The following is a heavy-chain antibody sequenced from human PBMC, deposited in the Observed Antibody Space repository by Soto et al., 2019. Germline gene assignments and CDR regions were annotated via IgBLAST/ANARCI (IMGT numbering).Heavy chain of an antibody. J-gene: IGHJ4*02. D-gene: IGHD3-10*01. V-gene: IGHV3-33*01. Sequence: QVQLVESGGGVVQPGRSLRLSCAASGFTFSSYGMHWVRQAPGKGLEWVAVIWYDGSNKYYADSVKGRFTISRDNSKNTLYLQMNSLRAEDTAGYYCARGRSARDYYFDYWGQGTLVTVSS. CDR1: GFTFSSYG. CDR3: ARGRSARDYYFDY. CDR2: IWYDGSNK.